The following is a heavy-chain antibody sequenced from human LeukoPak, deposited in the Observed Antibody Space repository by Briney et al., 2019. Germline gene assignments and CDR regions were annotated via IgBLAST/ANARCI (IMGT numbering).Heavy chain of an antibody. V-gene: IGHV1-69*04. Sequence: VASVKVSCKASGGTFSSYAISWVRQAPGQGLEWMGRIIPILGIANYAQKFQGRVTITADKSTSTAYMELSSLRSEDTAVYYCARDSGSNSNADWGQGTLVTVSS. CDR1: GGTFSSYA. CDR2: IIPILGIA. CDR3: ARDSGSNSNAD. D-gene: IGHD4-11*01. J-gene: IGHJ4*02.